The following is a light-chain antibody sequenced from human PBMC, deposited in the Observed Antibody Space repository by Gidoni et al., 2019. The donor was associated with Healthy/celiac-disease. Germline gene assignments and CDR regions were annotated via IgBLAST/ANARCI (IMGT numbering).Light chain of an antibody. Sequence: QSVLTQPPSASGTPGQRVTISCSGSSSNIGSNYVYWYQQLTGTAPKLLIYSNNQRPSGVPDRFSGAKAGTSASLAISGLRSEDEADYYCAAWDDSLSGWVFGGGTKLTV. CDR3: AAWDDSLSGWV. CDR2: SNN. CDR1: SSNIGSNY. J-gene: IGLJ3*02. V-gene: IGLV1-47*02.